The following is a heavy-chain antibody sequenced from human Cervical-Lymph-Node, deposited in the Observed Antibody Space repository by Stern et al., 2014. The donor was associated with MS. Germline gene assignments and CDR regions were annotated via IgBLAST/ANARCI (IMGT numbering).Heavy chain of an antibody. V-gene: IGHV1-18*01. CDR1: GYTFTNYG. J-gene: IGHJ5*02. CDR3: ARDPHIAVAGTGGGFDP. CDR2: ISGYNDDT. Sequence: VQLVQSGAEVKKPGASVKVSCKASGYTFTNYGISWVRQATGQGLEWMGWISGYNDDTNYVEKFQGRVTMTTDTSTSTAYMELRSLRSDDTAVYYCARDPHIAVAGTGGGFDPWGQGTLVTVSS. D-gene: IGHD6-19*01.